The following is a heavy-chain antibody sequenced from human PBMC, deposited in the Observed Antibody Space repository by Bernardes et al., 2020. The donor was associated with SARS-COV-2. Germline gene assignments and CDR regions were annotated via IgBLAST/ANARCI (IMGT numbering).Heavy chain of an antibody. D-gene: IGHD3-9*01. Sequence: GGSLRLSCAASGFTFSSYAMHWVRQAPGKGLEWVAVILYDGSNKYYADSVKGRFTISRDNSKNTLYLQMNSLRAEDTAVYYCARDRKHYDILTGYYMPPYYYYYYGMDVWGQGTTVTVSS. J-gene: IGHJ6*02. CDR3: ARDRKHYDILTGYYMPPYYYYYYGMDV. V-gene: IGHV3-30-3*01. CDR2: ILYDGSNK. CDR1: GFTFSSYA.